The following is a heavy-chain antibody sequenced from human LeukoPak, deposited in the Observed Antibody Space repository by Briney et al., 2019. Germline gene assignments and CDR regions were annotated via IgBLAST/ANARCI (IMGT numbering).Heavy chain of an antibody. CDR2: IYYTGST. CDR3: ARDLYLGYNYGSYYYYYMDV. CDR1: GGSLNDYY. J-gene: IGHJ6*03. V-gene: IGHV4-59*01. D-gene: IGHD5-18*01. Sequence: SETLSLTCTVPGGSLNDYYWTWIRQPPGKGLEWVGYIYYTGSTNYNPSLKSRVTISLDTSTNQFSLKLNSVTAADTAVYFCARDLYLGYNYGSYYYYYMDVWGKGTTVTVSS.